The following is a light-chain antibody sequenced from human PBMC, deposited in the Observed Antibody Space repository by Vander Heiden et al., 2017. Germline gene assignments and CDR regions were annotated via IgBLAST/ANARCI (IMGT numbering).Light chain of an antibody. J-gene: IGLJ2*01. CDR1: SLRNYY. CDR3: NSRDSSGDHV. V-gene: IGLV3-19*01. CDR2: GKS. Sequence: SSELTQDHALSVALGQTVRITCRGDSLRNYYTSWYQQKPGQAPLLVFYGKSTRPSGIPGRFSGSSSGDTASLIIHGSQAEDEADYYCNSRDSSGDHVFGGGTKLTVL.